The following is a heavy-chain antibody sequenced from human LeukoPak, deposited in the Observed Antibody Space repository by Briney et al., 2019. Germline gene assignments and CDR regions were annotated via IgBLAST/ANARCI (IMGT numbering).Heavy chain of an antibody. D-gene: IGHD3-22*01. CDR2: ISYDGSNK. V-gene: IGHV3-30*03. Sequence: GRSLRLSCAASGFTFSSYGMHWVRQAPGKGLEWVAVISYDGSNKYYADSVKGRFTISRDNSKNTLYLQMNSLRAEDTAVYYCASYDSSGYDFDYWGQGTLATVSS. J-gene: IGHJ4*02. CDR3: ASYDSSGYDFDY. CDR1: GFTFSSYG.